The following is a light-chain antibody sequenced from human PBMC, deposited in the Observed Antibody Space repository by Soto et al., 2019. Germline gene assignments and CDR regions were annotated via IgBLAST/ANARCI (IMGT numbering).Light chain of an antibody. CDR1: SGHSSYI. Sequence: QSVLTQSSSASASLGSSVKLTCTLSSGHSSYIIAWHQQQPGKAPRYLMKLERSGSYNKGSGVPDRFSGSSSGADRYLTISNLQFEDEADYYCETWDSNTHKVFGGGTKLTV. CDR2: LERSGSY. V-gene: IGLV4-60*02. CDR3: ETWDSNTHKV. J-gene: IGLJ2*01.